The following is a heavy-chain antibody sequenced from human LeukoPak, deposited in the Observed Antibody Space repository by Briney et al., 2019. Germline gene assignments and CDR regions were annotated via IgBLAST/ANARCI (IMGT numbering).Heavy chain of an antibody. CDR2: IYTSGST. Sequence: SETLSLTCAVYGGSFSGYYWSWIRQPAGKGLEWIGRIYTSGSTNYNPSLKSRVTISVDTSKNQFSLKLSSVTAADTAVYYCARRWAYCGGDCYSGAFDIWGQGTMVTVSS. CDR1: GGSFSGYY. V-gene: IGHV4-59*10. CDR3: ARRWAYCGGDCYSGAFDI. D-gene: IGHD2-21*02. J-gene: IGHJ3*02.